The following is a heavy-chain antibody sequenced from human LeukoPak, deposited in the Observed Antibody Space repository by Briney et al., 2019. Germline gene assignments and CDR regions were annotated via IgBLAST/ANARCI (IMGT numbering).Heavy chain of an antibody. CDR3: ARDVGATTSATFDL. Sequence: PGGSLRLSCDASGFTFSDYYMTWIRQAPGKGLEWISYITSSGTSTYYPVSVRGRFTISRDNARNSAYLQMKYLRADDTAVYYCARDVGATTSATFDLWGQGTMVTVSS. J-gene: IGHJ3*01. D-gene: IGHD1-26*01. V-gene: IGHV3-11*01. CDR2: ITSSGTST. CDR1: GFTFSDYY.